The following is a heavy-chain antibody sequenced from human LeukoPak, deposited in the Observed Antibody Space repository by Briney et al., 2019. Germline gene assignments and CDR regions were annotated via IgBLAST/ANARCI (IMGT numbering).Heavy chain of an antibody. CDR2: IYYSGST. J-gene: IGHJ6*03. V-gene: IGHV4-39*01. D-gene: IGHD1-1*01. CDR1: GGSISSSTAY. Sequence: PSETLSLTCTVSGGSISSSTAYWGWIRQPPGKGLEWIGNIYYSGSTYYNPSLKSRVTISVDTSKNQFSLKLSSVTAADTAVFYCARLYRYTYYIDVWGKGTTVTISS. CDR3: ARLYRYTYYIDV.